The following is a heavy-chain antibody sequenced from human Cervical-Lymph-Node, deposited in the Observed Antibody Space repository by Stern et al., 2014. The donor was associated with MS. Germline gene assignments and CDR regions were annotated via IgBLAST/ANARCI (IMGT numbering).Heavy chain of an antibody. V-gene: IGHV3-21*01. D-gene: IGHD3-22*01. CDR1: GFTFRSYT. Sequence: VQLMQSGGGLVKPGGSLRLSCEASGFTFRSYTMNWVRQVPGKGLEWVSSISNDNRYIYYADSVKGRFTISRDNAKNSLYLQMNSLRAEDTAVYYCAKTKIVVLNPFDYWGQGALVTVSS. CDR2: ISNDNRYI. CDR3: AKTKIVVLNPFDY. J-gene: IGHJ4*02.